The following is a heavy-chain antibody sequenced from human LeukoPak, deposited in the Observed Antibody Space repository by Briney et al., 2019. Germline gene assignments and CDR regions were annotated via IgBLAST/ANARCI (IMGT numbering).Heavy chain of an antibody. D-gene: IGHD1-26*01. CDR3: ARSTGSSYFDS. J-gene: IGHJ4*02. CDR2: INTNTGNP. Sequence: ASVKVSCKASGYTFTSHALNWVRQAPGQGLEWMGWINTNTGNPTYAQGFTGRFVFSLDTSVSTAYLQISSLKTGDTAVYYCARSTGSSYFDSWGQGTLVTVSS. CDR1: GYTFTSHA. V-gene: IGHV7-4-1*02.